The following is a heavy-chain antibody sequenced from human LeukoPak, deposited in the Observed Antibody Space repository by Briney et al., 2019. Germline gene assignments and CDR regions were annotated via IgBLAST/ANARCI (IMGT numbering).Heavy chain of an antibody. V-gene: IGHV4-59*08. CDR3: ARWSGSVTARNYYYMDV. J-gene: IGHJ6*03. D-gene: IGHD6-6*01. CDR1: GGSISSYY. Sequence: PSETLSLTCTVSGGSISSYYWSWIRQSPGKGLEWIGYVYYTGSTNYNPSLKTRVTISVDPSKNQFSLRLNSVTAADTAVYYCARWSGSVTARNYYYMDVWGEGTTVTVSS. CDR2: VYYTGST.